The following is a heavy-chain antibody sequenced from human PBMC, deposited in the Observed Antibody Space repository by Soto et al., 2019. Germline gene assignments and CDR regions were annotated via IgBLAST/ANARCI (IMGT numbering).Heavy chain of an antibody. CDR1: GFTFSSYN. D-gene: IGHD3-10*01. CDR3: ARDGGSGILGGEDI. V-gene: IGHV3-21*01. J-gene: IGHJ3*02. CDR2: IYSNGNYI. Sequence: GGSLRLSCAASGFTFSSYNMNWVRQAPGKGLEWVSSIYSNGNYIYYADSVKGRFTISRDNAKNSLYLQMNSLRAEDTAVYYCARDGGSGILGGEDIWGQGTMVTVSS.